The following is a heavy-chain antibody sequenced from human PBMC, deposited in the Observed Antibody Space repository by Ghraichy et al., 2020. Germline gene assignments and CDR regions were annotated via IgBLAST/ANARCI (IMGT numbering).Heavy chain of an antibody. D-gene: IGHD6-13*01. CDR3: ARWGSSWSRDYYYGMDV. CDR1: GYSFTSYW. CDR2: IYPGDSDT. J-gene: IGHJ6*02. V-gene: IGHV5-51*01. Sequence: GESLNISCKGSGYSFTSYWIGWVRQMPGKGLEWMGIIYPGDSDTRYSPSFQGQVTISADKSISTAYLQWSSLKASDTAMYYCARWGSSWSRDYYYGMDVWGQGTTVTVSS.